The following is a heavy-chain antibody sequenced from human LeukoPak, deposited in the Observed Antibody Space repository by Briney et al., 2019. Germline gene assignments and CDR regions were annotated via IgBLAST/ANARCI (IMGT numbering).Heavy chain of an antibody. CDR2: IYPGDSDT. CDR1: GYSFTSYW. D-gene: IGHD6-13*01. CDR3: ARQYSTQTKYYYYYYGMDV. Sequence: GESLKISCKGSGYSFTSYWIGWVRQMPGKGLEWMGIIYPGDSDTRCSPSFQGQVTISADKSISTAYLQWSSLKASDTAMYYCARQYSTQTKYYYYYYGMDVWGQGTTVTVSS. V-gene: IGHV5-51*01. J-gene: IGHJ6*02.